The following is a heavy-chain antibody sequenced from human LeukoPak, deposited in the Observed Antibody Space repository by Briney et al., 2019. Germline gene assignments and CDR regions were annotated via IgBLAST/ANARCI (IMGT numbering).Heavy chain of an antibody. J-gene: IGHJ4*02. Sequence: GGSLRLSCAGSGFTFSSYWMSWVRQAPGKGLEWVANIKQDGSEKYYVDSVKGRFTISRDNAKNSLYLQMNSLRAEDTAVYYCARGGFYDYVWGSYRFDYWGQGTLVTVSS. CDR2: IKQDGSEK. D-gene: IGHD3-16*02. CDR1: GFTFSSYW. V-gene: IGHV3-7*01. CDR3: ARGGFYDYVWGSYRFDY.